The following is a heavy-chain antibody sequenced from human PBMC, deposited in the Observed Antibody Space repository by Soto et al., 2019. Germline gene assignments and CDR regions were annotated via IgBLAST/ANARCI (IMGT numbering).Heavy chain of an antibody. Sequence: SVQVSCKAAGSTFSSYVISGVRQARGHGLEWRGGIIPIFGTANYAQKFQGRVTIIADESTSTADMELSSLRSEDNAVYSCAIDSVIPMIPPSPKETHDHGGRATVVT. CDR2: IIPIFGTA. CDR3: AIDSVIPMIPPSPKETHDH. D-gene: IGHD3-22*01. V-gene: IGHV1-69*01. J-gene: IGHJ4*02. CDR1: GSTFSSYV.